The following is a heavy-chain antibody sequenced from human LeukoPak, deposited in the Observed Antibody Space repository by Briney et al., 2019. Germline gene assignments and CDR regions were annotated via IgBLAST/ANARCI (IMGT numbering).Heavy chain of an antibody. CDR1: GFSFSNYG. CDR3: VKERGPFDGFDV. Sequence: VGSLRLSCAASGFSFSNYGMHWVRQAPGKGLEWVAVIWSDGINRFYRDSVRGRFTFSRDNSKNTLSLQMNSLRVEDTAVYYCVKERGPFDGFDVWGQGTMVTVSP. J-gene: IGHJ3*01. V-gene: IGHV3-33*06. CDR2: IWSDGINR.